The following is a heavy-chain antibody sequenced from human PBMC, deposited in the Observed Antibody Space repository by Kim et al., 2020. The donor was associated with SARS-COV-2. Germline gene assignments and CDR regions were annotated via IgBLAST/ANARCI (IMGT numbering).Heavy chain of an antibody. J-gene: IGHJ6*02. CDR1: GGSISSSSYY. CDR2: IYYSGST. Sequence: SETLSLTCTVSGGSISSSSYYWGWIRQPPGKGLEWIGSIYYSGSTYYNPSLKSRVTISVDTSKNQFSLKLSSVTAADTAVYYCASLKGGGYDYYYYYGMDVWGQGTTVTVSS. D-gene: IGHD5-12*01. V-gene: IGHV4-39*01. CDR3: ASLKGGGYDYYYYYGMDV.